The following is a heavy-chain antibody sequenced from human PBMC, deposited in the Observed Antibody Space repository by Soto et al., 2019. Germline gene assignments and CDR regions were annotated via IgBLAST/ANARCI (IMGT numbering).Heavy chain of an antibody. V-gene: IGHV1-3*01. Sequence: QVQLVQSGAEVKEPGASVKLSCKASGYTFTDFSVHWVRQAPRQGLEWLGRINAGSGKTTSTQNFQGRVTITRDTSATTVYMELSSLTSECTAMYYCARERCMTTREFAYWGKGTLVTASS. CDR1: GYTFTDFS. D-gene: IGHD2-8*01. CDR2: INAGSGKT. J-gene: IGHJ4*02. CDR3: ARERCMTTREFAY.